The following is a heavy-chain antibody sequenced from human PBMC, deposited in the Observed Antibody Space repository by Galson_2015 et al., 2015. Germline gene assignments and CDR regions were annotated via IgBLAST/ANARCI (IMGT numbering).Heavy chain of an antibody. D-gene: IGHD5-12*01. J-gene: IGHJ6*03. V-gene: IGHV3-13*04. CDR2: IGTAGDT. Sequence: SLRLSCAASGFTFSSYNMHWVRHAAGKGLEWVSAIGTAGDTYYPGSVKGRFTISRENAKNSLYLQMNSLRAGDTAVYYCARVGGWLRGGYSSYMDVWGKGTTVTVSS. CDR3: ARVGGWLRGGYSSYMDV. CDR1: GFTFSSYN.